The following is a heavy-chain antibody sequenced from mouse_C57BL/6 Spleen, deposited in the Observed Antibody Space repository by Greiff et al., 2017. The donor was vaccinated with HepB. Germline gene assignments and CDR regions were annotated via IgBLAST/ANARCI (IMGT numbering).Heavy chain of an antibody. CDR1: GYTFTSYW. D-gene: IGHD2-12*01. CDR2: IDPSDSYT. V-gene: IGHV1-59*01. J-gene: IGHJ2*01. Sequence: LQQPGTSVKLSCKASGYTFTSYWMHWVKQRPGQGLEWIGVIDPSDSYTNYNQKFKGKATLTVDTSSSTAYMQLSSLTSEDSAVYYCAVLYDFDYWGQGTTLTVSS. CDR3: AVLYDFDY.